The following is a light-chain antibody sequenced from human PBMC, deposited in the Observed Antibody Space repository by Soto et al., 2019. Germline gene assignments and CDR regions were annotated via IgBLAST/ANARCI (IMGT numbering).Light chain of an antibody. V-gene: IGKV1-33*01. Sequence: IHVTQAPSSLTASVGDRLTITCRASQGITNDLGWYQQKSGKAPKLLIYGASTLQSGVPSRFSVSGSGTDFTFTISSLQPEDIATYYCQQYDNLPLTFAGGTKVDIK. CDR3: QQYDNLPLT. CDR2: GAS. CDR1: QGITND. J-gene: IGKJ4*01.